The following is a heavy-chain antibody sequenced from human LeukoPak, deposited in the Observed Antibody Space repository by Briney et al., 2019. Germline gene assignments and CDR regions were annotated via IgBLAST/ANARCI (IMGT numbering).Heavy chain of an antibody. CDR1: GGSFSGYY. J-gene: IGHJ6*04. CDR3: ARTGAYSGNKSGMDV. V-gene: IGHV4-34*01. CDR2: INHSGST. Sequence: SETLSLTCAVYGGSFSGYYWSWIRQPPGKGLEWIGEINHSGSTNYNPSLKSRVTISVDTSKNQFSLKLSSVIAADTAVYYCARTGAYSGNKSGMDVWGKGTTVTVSS. D-gene: IGHD5-12*01.